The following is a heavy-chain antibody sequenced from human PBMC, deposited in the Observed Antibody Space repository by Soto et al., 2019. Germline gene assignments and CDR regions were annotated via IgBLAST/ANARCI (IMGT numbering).Heavy chain of an antibody. V-gene: IGHV3-21*01. CDR2: ISTAGSYI. D-gene: IGHD2-15*01. Sequence: EVQLVESGGGLVKPGGSLRLSCAASGFTFSSYNMNWVRQAPGKGLEWVSTISTAGSYIYYSDSVKGRFTISRDNAKNSLYLQMNSLRAEDTAVYYCARDGYCTGGICYWAYFDYWGQGTLVTVSS. J-gene: IGHJ4*02. CDR1: GFTFSSYN. CDR3: ARDGYCTGGICYWAYFDY.